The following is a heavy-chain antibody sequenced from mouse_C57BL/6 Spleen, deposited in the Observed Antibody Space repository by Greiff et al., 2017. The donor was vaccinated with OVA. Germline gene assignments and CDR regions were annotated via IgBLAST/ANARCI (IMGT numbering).Heavy chain of an antibody. CDR3: ARNSIYDGYYYYAMDY. CDR2: IHPNSGST. CDR1: GYTFTSYW. J-gene: IGHJ4*01. Sequence: QVQLKQPGAELVKPGASVKLSCKASGYTFTSYWMHWVKQRPGQGLEWIGMIHPNSGSTNYNEKFKSKATLTVDKSSSTAYMQLSSLTSEDSAVYYCARNSIYDGYYYYAMDYWGQGTSVTVSS. D-gene: IGHD2-3*01. V-gene: IGHV1-64*01.